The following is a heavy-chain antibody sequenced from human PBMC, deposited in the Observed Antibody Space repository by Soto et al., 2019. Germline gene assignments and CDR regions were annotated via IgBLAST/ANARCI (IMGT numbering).Heavy chain of an antibody. V-gene: IGHV4-59*01. D-gene: IGHD2-15*01. CDR1: GGSISSYY. CDR2: IYYSGST. J-gene: IGHJ6*02. Sequence: QVQLQESGPGLVKPSETLSLTCTVSGGSISSYYWSWIRQPPGKGLEWIGYIYYSGSTNYNPSLKGRVTISVDTSKNQSPLKLSSVTAADTAVYYWAREGSYKNYYYYGMDVWGQGTTVTVSS. CDR3: AREGSYKNYYYYGMDV.